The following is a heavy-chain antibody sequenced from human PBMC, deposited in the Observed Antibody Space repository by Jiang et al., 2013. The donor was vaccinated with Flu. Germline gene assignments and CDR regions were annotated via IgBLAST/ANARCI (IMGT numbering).Heavy chain of an antibody. V-gene: IGHV3-23*01. CDR1: GFTFSSYA. Sequence: SCAASGFTFSSYAMSWVRQAPGKGLEWVSAISGSGGSTYYADSVKGRFTISRDNSKNTLYLQMNSLRAEDTAVYYCAKDLFQGSDGSGPFDYWGQGTLVTVSS. CDR3: AKDLFQGSDGSGPFDY. J-gene: IGHJ4*02. CDR2: ISGSGGST. D-gene: IGHD3-10*01.